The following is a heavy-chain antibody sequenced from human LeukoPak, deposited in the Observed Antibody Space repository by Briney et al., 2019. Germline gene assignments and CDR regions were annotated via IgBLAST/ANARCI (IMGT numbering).Heavy chain of an antibody. V-gene: IGHV4-30-2*01. CDR1: GGSISSGGYY. Sequence: PSETLSLTCTVSGGSISSGGYYWSWIRQPPGKGLEWIGYIYHSGSTYYNPSLKSRVTISVDRSKNQFSLKLSSVTAADTAVYYCARDYESGLAPKQYPHGAFDIWGQGTMVTVSS. D-gene: IGHD6-13*01. CDR3: ARDYESGLAPKQYPHGAFDI. CDR2: IYHSGST. J-gene: IGHJ3*02.